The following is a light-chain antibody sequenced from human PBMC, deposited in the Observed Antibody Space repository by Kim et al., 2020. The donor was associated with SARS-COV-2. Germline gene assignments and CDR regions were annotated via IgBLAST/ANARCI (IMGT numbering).Light chain of an antibody. CDR2: DAP. CDR1: LSVNAS. V-gene: IGKV3-11*01. J-gene: IGKJ4*01. Sequence: WSPGASATLAGMASLSVNASVAWYQQRPGQAPRLLIYDAPTRAIAIQARFSGSGFGTNLSLPIGSLEPENFAVYFFQHSKHRSHIFGGRTKVDIK. CDR3: QHSKHRSHI.